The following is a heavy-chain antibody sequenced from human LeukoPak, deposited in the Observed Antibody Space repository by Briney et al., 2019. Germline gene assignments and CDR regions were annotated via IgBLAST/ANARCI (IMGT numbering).Heavy chain of an antibody. Sequence: HAGGSLRLSCAASGFTFSTYAMSWVRQAPGKGLEWVSSISDSGSSTYYADSVKGRFTISRDHSKNTLYLQMNSLRAEDTAVYYCAKYGLQLSEWLNNFDYWGQGTLVTVSS. J-gene: IGHJ4*02. CDR3: AKYGLQLSEWLNNFDY. V-gene: IGHV3-23*01. D-gene: IGHD3-3*01. CDR2: ISDSGSST. CDR1: GFTFSTYA.